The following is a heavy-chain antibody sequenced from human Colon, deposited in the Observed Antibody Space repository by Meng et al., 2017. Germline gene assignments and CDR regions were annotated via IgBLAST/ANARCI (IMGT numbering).Heavy chain of an antibody. J-gene: IGHJ4*02. CDR1: GYSVSSHSYY. CDR2: IYSGGIS. V-gene: IGHV4-31*03. D-gene: IGHD1-26*01. Sequence: QVQLQESGPRLVKHSQTLALPFTVSGYSVSSHSYYWTWIRQHPGTGLEWIGYIYSGGISHYNPSLKSRITMSIDTSKNQFSLQLTSVTAADTAIYYCARDPLAVGPTDRGLDSWGQGTLVTVSS. CDR3: ARDPLAVGPTDRGLDS.